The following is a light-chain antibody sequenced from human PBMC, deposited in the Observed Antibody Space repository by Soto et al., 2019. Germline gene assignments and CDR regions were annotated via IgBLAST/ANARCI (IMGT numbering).Light chain of an antibody. J-gene: IGKJ1*01. CDR3: QQYGSSPPT. CDR2: GAS. Sequence: ALTQSPGTLSSSPGERATLSCRASQSVSSSYLAWYQQKPGQAPRLLIYGASSRATGIPDRFSGSGSGTDFTLTISRLEPEDFAVYYCQQYGSSPPTFGQGTKVDIK. V-gene: IGKV3-20*01. CDR1: QSVSSSY.